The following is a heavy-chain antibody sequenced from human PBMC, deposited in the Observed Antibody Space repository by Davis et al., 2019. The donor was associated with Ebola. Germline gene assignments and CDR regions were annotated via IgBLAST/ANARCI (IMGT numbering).Heavy chain of an antibody. J-gene: IGHJ4*01. D-gene: IGHD3-3*01. V-gene: IGHV3-73*01. Sequence: GGSLRLSCAASGFTFSNAWMSWVRQASGKGLEWVGRIRSKANSYATAYAASVKGRFTISRDDSKNTAYLQMNSLKTEDTAVYYCTSDFWSGLGGDYFDYWGPGTLVTVSS. CDR3: TSDFWSGLGGDYFDY. CDR1: GFTFSNAW. CDR2: IRSKANSYAT.